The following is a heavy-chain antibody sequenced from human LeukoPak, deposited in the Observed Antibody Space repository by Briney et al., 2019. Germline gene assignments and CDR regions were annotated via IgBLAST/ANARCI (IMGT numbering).Heavy chain of an antibody. CDR3: ARAFWSGYHSLPYFDY. J-gene: IGHJ4*02. CDR1: GFTFSDCY. Sequence: GGSLRLSCAASGFTFSDCYMSWIRQAPGKGLEWVSYISSSGSTIYYADSVKGRFTISRDNAKNSLYLQMNSLRAEDTAVYYCARAFWSGYHSLPYFDYWGQGTLVTVSS. CDR2: ISSSGSTI. D-gene: IGHD3-3*01. V-gene: IGHV3-11*01.